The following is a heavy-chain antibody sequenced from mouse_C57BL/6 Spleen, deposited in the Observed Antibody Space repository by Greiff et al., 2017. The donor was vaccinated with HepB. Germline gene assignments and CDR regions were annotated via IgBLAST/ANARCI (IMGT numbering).Heavy chain of an antibody. CDR1: GFTFSDFY. V-gene: IGHV7-1*01. D-gene: IGHD1-1*01. CDR3: ARDGGYYGSSYGYFDV. Sequence: EVKVEESGGGLVQSGRSLRLSCATSGFTFSDFYMEWVRQAPGKGLEWIAASRNKANDYTTEYSASVKGRFIVSRDTSQSILYLQMNALRAEDTAIYYCARDGGYYGSSYGYFDVWGTGTTVTVSS. J-gene: IGHJ1*03. CDR2: SRNKANDYTT.